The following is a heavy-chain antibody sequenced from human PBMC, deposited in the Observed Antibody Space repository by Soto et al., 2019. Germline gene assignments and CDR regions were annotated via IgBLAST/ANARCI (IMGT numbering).Heavy chain of an antibody. CDR1: GYSISSSSYY. CDR3: ARLDSSYFDY. Sequence: SETLSLTCPVSGYSISSSSYYWGWIRQPPGKGLEWIGNIYYSGSTYYNPSLKSRVTISVDTSKKQFSLKLSSVTAADTAVYYCARLDSSYFDYWGQGTLVTVSS. D-gene: IGHD6-13*01. V-gene: IGHV4-39*01. J-gene: IGHJ4*02. CDR2: IYYSGST.